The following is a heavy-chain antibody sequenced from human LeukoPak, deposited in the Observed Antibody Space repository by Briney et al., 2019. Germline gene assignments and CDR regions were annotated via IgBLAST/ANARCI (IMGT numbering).Heavy chain of an antibody. CDR2: INPSGGST. Sequence: GASVKVSCKASGYTFTSYYMHWVRQAPGQGLEWMGIINPSGGSTSYAQKFQGRVTMTKDMSTSTVYMELSSLRSEDTAVYYCARDRPRDGYNFGEFDYWGQGTLVTVSS. V-gene: IGHV1-46*01. D-gene: IGHD5-24*01. CDR3: ARDRPRDGYNFGEFDY. J-gene: IGHJ4*02. CDR1: GYTFTSYY.